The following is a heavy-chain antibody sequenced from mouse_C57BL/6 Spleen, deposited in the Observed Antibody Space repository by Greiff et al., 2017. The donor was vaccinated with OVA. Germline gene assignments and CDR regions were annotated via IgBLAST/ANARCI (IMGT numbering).Heavy chain of an antibody. V-gene: IGHV5-17*01. CDR3: ARPRTTVVAKGFAY. CDR1: GFTFSDYG. Sequence: EVKLMESGGGLVKPGGSLKLSCAASGFTFSDYGMHWVRQAPEKGLEWVAYISSGSSTIYYADTVKGRFTISRDNAKNTLFLQMTSLRSEDTAMYYCARPRTTVVAKGFAYWGQGTLGTVSA. CDR2: ISSGSSTI. J-gene: IGHJ3*01. D-gene: IGHD1-1*01.